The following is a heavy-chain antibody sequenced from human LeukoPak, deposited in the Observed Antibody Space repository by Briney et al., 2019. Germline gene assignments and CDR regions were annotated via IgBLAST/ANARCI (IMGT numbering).Heavy chain of an antibody. CDR3: ASGFPQWLRGGRAFDI. CDR2: IYHSGST. CDR1: GYSISSGYY. V-gene: IGHV4-38-2*02. Sequence: SETLSLTCTVSGYSISSGYYWGWIRQPPGKGLEWIGSIYHSGSTYYNPSLKSRVTISVDTSKNQFSLKLSSVTAADTAVYYCASGFPQWLRGGRAFDIWGQGTMVTVSS. D-gene: IGHD5-12*01. J-gene: IGHJ3*02.